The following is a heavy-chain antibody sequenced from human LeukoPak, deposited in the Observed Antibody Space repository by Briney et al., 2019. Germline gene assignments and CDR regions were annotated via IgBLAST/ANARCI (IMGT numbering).Heavy chain of an antibody. V-gene: IGHV4-59*01. CDR3: ARVSSSWYWNDAFDI. J-gene: IGHJ3*02. D-gene: IGHD6-13*01. Sequence: PSEALPLTCLVTGGSLISYYRSSLRPPRGKGLAGIGYIYYSGSTNYNPSLKSRVTIPVDTSKNQFSLKLSSVTAADTAVYYCARVSSSWYWNDAFDIWGQGTMVTVSS. CDR1: GGSLISYY. CDR2: IYYSGST.